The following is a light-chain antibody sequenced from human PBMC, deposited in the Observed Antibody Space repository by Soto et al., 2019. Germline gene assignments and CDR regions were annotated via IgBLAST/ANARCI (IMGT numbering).Light chain of an antibody. V-gene: IGKV1-39*01. J-gene: IGKJ4*01. CDR1: QSISSY. CDR2: AAS. CDR3: QQSYSTLVT. Sequence: DIQMTQSPSSLSASGGDRVTITCRASQSISSYLNWYQQKPGKAPKLLIYAASSLQSGVPSRFSGSGSGTDFTLTISSLQPEDFATYYCQQSYSTLVTFCGGTKVEIK.